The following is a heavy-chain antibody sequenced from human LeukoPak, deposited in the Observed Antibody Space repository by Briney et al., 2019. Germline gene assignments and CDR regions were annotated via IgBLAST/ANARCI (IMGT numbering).Heavy chain of an antibody. V-gene: IGHV1-2*02. CDR1: GYTFTGYY. CDR3: ARDRWYSYGGDWFDP. D-gene: IGHD5-18*01. Sequence: GASVKVSFKASGYTFTGYYMHWVRQAPGQGLEWMGWINPNSGGTNYAQKFQGRVTMTRDTSISTAYMELSRLRSDDTAVYYCARDRWYSYGGDWFDPWGQGTLVTVSS. J-gene: IGHJ5*02. CDR2: INPNSGGT.